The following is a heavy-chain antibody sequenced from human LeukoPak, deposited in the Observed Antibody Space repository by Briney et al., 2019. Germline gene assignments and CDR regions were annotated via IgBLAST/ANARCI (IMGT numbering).Heavy chain of an antibody. CDR3: EGAGIGQFYYYYYGMDV. Sequence: PSETLSLTCAVYGGSFSRYYWSWIRQPPGKGLEWIGEINHSGSTNYNPSLKSRVTISVDTSKNQFSLKLSSVTAADTAVYYCEGAGIGQFYYYYYGMDVWGQGTTVTVSS. J-gene: IGHJ6*02. CDR2: INHSGST. D-gene: IGHD6-13*01. V-gene: IGHV4-34*01. CDR1: GGSFSRYY.